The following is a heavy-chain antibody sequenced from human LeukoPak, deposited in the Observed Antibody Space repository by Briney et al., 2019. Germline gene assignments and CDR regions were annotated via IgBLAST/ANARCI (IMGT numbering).Heavy chain of an antibody. D-gene: IGHD2-15*01. V-gene: IGHV3-21*01. CDR2: ISSSSGYI. CDR3: ARCSGGSYYHSDDY. Sequence: GGSLRLSCAASGFTFSTYSMNWVRQAPGKGLEWVSSISSSSGYIYYADSVKGRFTISRDNAKHSLYLQMNSLGADDTAVYYCARCSGGSYYHSDDYWGQGTLVTVSS. J-gene: IGHJ4*02. CDR1: GFTFSTYS.